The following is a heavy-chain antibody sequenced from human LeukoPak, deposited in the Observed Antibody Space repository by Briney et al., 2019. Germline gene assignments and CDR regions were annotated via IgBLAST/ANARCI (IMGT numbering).Heavy chain of an antibody. J-gene: IGHJ4*02. V-gene: IGHV4-31*03. CDR2: IYYGGST. D-gene: IGHD2-15*01. Sequence: PSQTLSLTCTVSGGSISSGAYYWNWIRQHPGKGLEWIGYIYYGGSTYYTLSLKSRVTISGDTSKNQFSLKLSSVTAADTAVYYCARAGPDCSGGSCYGVFDYWGQGTLVTVSS. CDR3: ARAGPDCSGGSCYGVFDY. CDR1: GGSISSGAYY.